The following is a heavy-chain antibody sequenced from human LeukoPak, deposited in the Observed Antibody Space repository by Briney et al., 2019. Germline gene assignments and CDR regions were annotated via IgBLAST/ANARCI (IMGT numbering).Heavy chain of an antibody. V-gene: IGHV3-53*01. CDR1: GFTVSSNY. CDR2: IYSGGST. J-gene: IGHJ3*02. CDR3: ARDRGYYDSSGYITLGAFDI. D-gene: IGHD3-22*01. Sequence: GGSLRLSCAASGFTVSSNYMSWVRQAPGKGLEWVSVIYSGGSTYYADSVKGRFTISRDNSKNTLYLQMNSLRAEDTAVYYRARDRGYYDSSGYITLGAFDIWGQGTMVTVSS.